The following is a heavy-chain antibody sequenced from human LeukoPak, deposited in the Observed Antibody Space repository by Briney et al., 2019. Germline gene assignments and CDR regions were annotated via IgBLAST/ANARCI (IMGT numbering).Heavy chain of an antibody. CDR2: ISGRGGST. Sequence: GGSLRLSCAASGFTFSSYAMSWVRQAPGKGLEWVSAISGRGGSTYYADSVKGRFTISRDNSKNTLYLQMNSLRAEDTAVYYCAKDLSPITIFGVVINYYYYGMDVWGQGTTVTVSS. J-gene: IGHJ6*02. D-gene: IGHD3-3*01. V-gene: IGHV3-23*01. CDR3: AKDLSPITIFGVVINYYYYGMDV. CDR1: GFTFSSYA.